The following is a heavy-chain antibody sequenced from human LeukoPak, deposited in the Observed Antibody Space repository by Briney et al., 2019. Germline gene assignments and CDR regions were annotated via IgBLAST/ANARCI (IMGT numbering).Heavy chain of an antibody. CDR2: IYYSGTT. J-gene: IGHJ5*02. Sequence: SETLCLTCTVSGGSIRSSDYYWGWIRQPPGKELEWIASIYYSGTTHYNPSHQSRVTMSVDTSKNQFSLKLSSVTAADTAVYYCARVNTQGVPSPWGQGILVTVSS. CDR1: GGSIRSSDYY. D-gene: IGHD2-15*01. CDR3: ARVNTQGVPSP. V-gene: IGHV4-39*01.